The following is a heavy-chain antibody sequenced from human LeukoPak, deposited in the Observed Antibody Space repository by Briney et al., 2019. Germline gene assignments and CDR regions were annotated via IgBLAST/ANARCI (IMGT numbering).Heavy chain of an antibody. J-gene: IGHJ4*02. CDR1: GFTFSSYA. Sequence: GGSLRLSCAASGFTFSSYAMSWVRQAPGKGLEWVSAVSGSGVSTYYADSVKGRFTISRDNSKNTLYLQMNSLRAEDTAVYYCARVLDTAMASYFDYWGQGTLVTVSS. CDR3: ARVLDTAMASYFDY. CDR2: VSGSGVST. V-gene: IGHV3-23*01. D-gene: IGHD5-18*01.